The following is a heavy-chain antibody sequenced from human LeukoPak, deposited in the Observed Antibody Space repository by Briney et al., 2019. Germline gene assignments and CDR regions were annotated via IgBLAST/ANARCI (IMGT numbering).Heavy chain of an antibody. CDR3: ARDGIVGSPLFKFDY. Sequence: PGGSLRLSCSASGFTISIYAMHWVRQAPGKGLEYVAGISSKGVSTYYADSVKGRFTISRDNSKDTMFLQMSSLRAEDTAVYYCARDGIVGSPLFKFDYWGQGTLVTVSS. V-gene: IGHV3-64D*09. CDR2: ISSKGVST. J-gene: IGHJ4*02. CDR1: GFTISIYA. D-gene: IGHD1-26*01.